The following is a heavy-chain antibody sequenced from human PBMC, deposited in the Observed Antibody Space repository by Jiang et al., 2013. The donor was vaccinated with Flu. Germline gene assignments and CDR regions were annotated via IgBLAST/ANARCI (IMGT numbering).Heavy chain of an antibody. CDR1: GFSLSTRGEG. CDR3: AHRRGLWGAFDV. V-gene: IGHV2-5*02. CDR2: IYWDDDK. Sequence: KPTQTLTLTCTFSGFSLSTRGEGVGWIRQTPGKALAWLALIYWDDDKRYSPSLESRLTITKDTSKNQVVLTMTNMDPLDTAIYYCAHRRGLWGAFDVWGQGTMVTVSS. J-gene: IGHJ3*01. D-gene: IGHD3-16*01.